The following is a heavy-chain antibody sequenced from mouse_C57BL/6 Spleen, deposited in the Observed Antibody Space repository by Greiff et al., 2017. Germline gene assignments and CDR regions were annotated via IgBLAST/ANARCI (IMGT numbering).Heavy chain of an antibody. CDR3: ARGGAYGKAWFAY. CDR2: INPNNGGT. CDR1: GYTFTDYY. D-gene: IGHD2-1*01. V-gene: IGHV1-26*01. J-gene: IGHJ3*01. Sequence: VQLKQSGPELVKPGASVKISCKASGYTFTDYYLNWVKQSHGKSLEWIGDINPNNGGTSYNQKFKGKATLTVDKSSSTAYMELRSLTSEDSAVYDCARGGAYGKAWFAYWGQGTLVTVSA.